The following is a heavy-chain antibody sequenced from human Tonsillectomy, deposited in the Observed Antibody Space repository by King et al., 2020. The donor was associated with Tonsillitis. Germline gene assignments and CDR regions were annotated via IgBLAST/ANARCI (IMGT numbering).Heavy chain of an antibody. J-gene: IGHJ4*02. Sequence: VQLVESGGGLVQPGGSLRLSCAASGFSFRSHWMTWVRQAPGKGLEWVANIKHDGSETYYVDSVKGRFTISRDNAENSLYLQMNSLRAEDTAVYYCARDRWSSSSRTFVYWCQRTLVTVSS. CDR2: IKHDGSET. CDR1: GFSFRSHW. V-gene: IGHV3-7*01. CDR3: ARDRWSSSSRTFVY. D-gene: IGHD6-6*01.